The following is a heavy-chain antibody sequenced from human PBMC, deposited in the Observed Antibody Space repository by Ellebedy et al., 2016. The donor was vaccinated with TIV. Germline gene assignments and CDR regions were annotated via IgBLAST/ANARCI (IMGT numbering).Heavy chain of an antibody. Sequence: PGGSLRLSCAASGFTFSDHYISWIRQAPGKGLEWASYISSSGIYTSYADSVKGRFTISRDNAKNSVYLQMNSLRAEDTAVYYCARGYCSGGTCYSHVDYWGQGTLVTVSS. CDR1: GFTFSDHY. CDR3: ARGYCSGGTCYSHVDY. CDR2: ISSSGIYT. V-gene: IGHV3-11*06. D-gene: IGHD2-15*01. J-gene: IGHJ4*02.